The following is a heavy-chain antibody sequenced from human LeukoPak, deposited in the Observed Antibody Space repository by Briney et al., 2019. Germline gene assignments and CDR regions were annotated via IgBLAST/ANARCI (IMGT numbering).Heavy chain of an antibody. J-gene: IGHJ5*02. Sequence: APMKVSCKASGGNFSSYAISWVGQGPGQGPEWMGGIIPIFGTANYAQKFQGRVTITADESTSTAYMELSSLRSEDTAVYYCARVKPAYCGGDCYWYNWFDPWGQGTLVTVSS. CDR3: ARVKPAYCGGDCYWYNWFDP. CDR2: IIPIFGTA. CDR1: GGNFSSYA. D-gene: IGHD2-21*02. V-gene: IGHV1-69*13.